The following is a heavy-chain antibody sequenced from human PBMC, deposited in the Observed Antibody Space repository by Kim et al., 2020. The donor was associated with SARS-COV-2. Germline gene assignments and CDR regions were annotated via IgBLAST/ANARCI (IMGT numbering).Heavy chain of an antibody. CDR1: GGSISSYY. CDR3: ARAIRGDSSGGSCLGSYYLGMGV. CDR2: SYYSGST. J-gene: IGHJ6*04. Sequence: SETLSLTRTVSGGSISSYYWSWIRQPPGKGLEWIGYSYYSGSTNYNPSLKSRVTISVDTAKNQYSLKLSSVTAAATAVYYCARAIRGDSSGGSCLGSYYLGMGVWGKGNTVPVPS. V-gene: IGHV4-59*13. D-gene: IGHD2-15*01.